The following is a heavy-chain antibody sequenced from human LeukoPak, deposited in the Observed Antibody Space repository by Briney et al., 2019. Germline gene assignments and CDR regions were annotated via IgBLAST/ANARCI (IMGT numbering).Heavy chain of an antibody. V-gene: IGHV3-66*01. CDR2: TYSGDTT. D-gene: IGHD3-10*01. Sequence: GGSLRLSCAASGFIVSSNHINWIRQTPAKGLEWVSITYSGDTTYYADSVKGRFTISRDNSKNTLYLQMNSLRVEDTAVYYCARERPGSRVLDYWGQGNVVTVSS. CDR3: ARERPGSRVLDY. J-gene: IGHJ4*02. CDR1: GFIVSSNH.